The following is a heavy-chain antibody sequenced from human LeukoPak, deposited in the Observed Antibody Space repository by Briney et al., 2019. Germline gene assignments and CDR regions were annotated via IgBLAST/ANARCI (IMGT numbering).Heavy chain of an antibody. CDR2: IYYSGST. Sequence: SETLSLTCTVSGGFISSYYWSWIRQPPGKGLEWIGYIYYSGSTNYNPSLKSRVTISVDTSKNQFSLKLSSVTAADTAVYYCARTILTGYYSHAFDIWGQGTMVTVSS. CDR3: ARTILTGYYSHAFDI. D-gene: IGHD3-9*01. V-gene: IGHV4-59*01. CDR1: GGFISSYY. J-gene: IGHJ3*02.